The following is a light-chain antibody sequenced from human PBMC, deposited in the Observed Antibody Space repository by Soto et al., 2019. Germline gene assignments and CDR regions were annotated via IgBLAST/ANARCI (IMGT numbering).Light chain of an antibody. V-gene: IGLV1-44*01. J-gene: IGLJ1*01. CDR1: RSDIGSNF. CDR3: ATWDDNVYA. CDR2: NSN. Sequence: QSVLSQPPSASGTPGQTVIISCSGSRSDIGSNFVNWYQHLPGTAPKLLIYNSNQRPSGVPDRFSGSKSGTSASLAISGLQSEDEADYYCATWDDNVYAFGTATKV.